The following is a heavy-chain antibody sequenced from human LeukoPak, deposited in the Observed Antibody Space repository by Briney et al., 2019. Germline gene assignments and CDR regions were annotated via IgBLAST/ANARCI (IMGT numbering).Heavy chain of an antibody. Sequence: GGSLRLSCAASGFTFSSYEMNWVRQAPGKGLEWVSYITNSGSTIYYADSVKGRFTISRDNSKNTLYLQMNSLRAEDTAVYYCAKVPARIVATIEGYYFDYWGQGTLVTVSS. V-gene: IGHV3-48*03. J-gene: IGHJ4*02. CDR1: GFTFSSYE. CDR2: ITNSGSTI. CDR3: AKVPARIVATIEGYYFDY. D-gene: IGHD5-12*01.